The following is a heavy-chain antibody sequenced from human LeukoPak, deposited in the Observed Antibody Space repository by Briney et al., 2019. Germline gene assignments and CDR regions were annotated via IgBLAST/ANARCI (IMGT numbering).Heavy chain of an antibody. Sequence: ASVKVSCKASGYPFTNYFMHWVRQAPGQGLEWMGMINPSGGSTSYTPKFQGRVTMSRDMSTSTVYIELSSLRSEDTAVYYCAKGDLSGGTFYFDYWGQGTLVSVSS. J-gene: IGHJ4*02. D-gene: IGHD2-15*01. CDR3: AKGDLSGGTFYFDY. V-gene: IGHV1-46*01. CDR1: GYPFTNYF. CDR2: INPSGGST.